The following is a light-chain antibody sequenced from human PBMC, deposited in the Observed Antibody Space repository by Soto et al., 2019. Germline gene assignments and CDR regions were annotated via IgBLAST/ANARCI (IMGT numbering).Light chain of an antibody. V-gene: IGLV1-47*01. CDR3: AAWDDSLNGL. CDR1: SSNIGSNY. Sequence: QSVLTQPPSASGTPGQRVTISCSGSSSNIGSNYVYWYQQLPGTAPKLLIYRNNQRPSGVPDRFSGSKSGTSASLAISGLRSEVEADYYCAAWDDSLNGLFGGGTKLTVL. J-gene: IGLJ2*01. CDR2: RNN.